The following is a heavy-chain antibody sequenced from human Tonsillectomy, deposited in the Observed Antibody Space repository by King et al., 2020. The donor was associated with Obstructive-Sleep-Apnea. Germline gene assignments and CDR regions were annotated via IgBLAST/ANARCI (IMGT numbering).Heavy chain of an antibody. CDR1: GGTFSNYA. CDR2: IIPILSLT. D-gene: IGHD1-26*01. V-gene: IGHV1-69*04. Sequence: IQLVQSGTEVKKPGSSVKVSCKASGGTFSNYAITWVRQPPGQGLEWMGRIIPILSLTNYPQKFQDRVIITADKSTGTAYMELSSLRAEDTAVYYCSTRRAVGSTSSDYWGQGTRVTVSS. J-gene: IGHJ4*02. CDR3: STRRAVGSTSSDY.